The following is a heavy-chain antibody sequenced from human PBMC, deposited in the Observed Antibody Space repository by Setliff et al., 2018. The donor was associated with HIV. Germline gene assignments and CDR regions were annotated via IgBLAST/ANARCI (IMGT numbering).Heavy chain of an antibody. D-gene: IGHD2-2*02. Sequence: PGESLKISCKGSGYSFTSYWIGWVRQMPGKGLEWMGIIYPGDSDTRYGPSFQGQVTISADKSISTAYLQWSSLKASDTAMYYCARLGAYCSSTSCYSYYYYYYYMDVWGKGTTVTVSS. CDR1: GYSFTSYW. J-gene: IGHJ6*03. CDR3: ARLGAYCSSTSCYSYYYYYYYMDV. CDR2: IYPGDSDT. V-gene: IGHV5-51*01.